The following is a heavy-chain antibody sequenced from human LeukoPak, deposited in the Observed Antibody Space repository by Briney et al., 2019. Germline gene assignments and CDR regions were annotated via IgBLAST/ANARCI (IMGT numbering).Heavy chain of an antibody. CDR2: INPNSGGT. CDR3: ARGPGVVPGKQPKNFDY. J-gene: IGHJ4*02. CDR1: GYTFTGYY. V-gene: IGHV1-2*02. Sequence: ASVKVSCKASGYTFTGYYMHWVRQAPGQGLEWMGWINPNSGGTNYAQKFQGRVTMTRDTSISTAYMELSRLRSDDTAVYYCARGPGVVPGKQPKNFDYWGQGILVTVSS. D-gene: IGHD2-2*01.